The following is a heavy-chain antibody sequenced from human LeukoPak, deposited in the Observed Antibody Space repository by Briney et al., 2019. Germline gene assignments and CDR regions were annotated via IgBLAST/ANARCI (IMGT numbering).Heavy chain of an antibody. CDR3: ARPRCMGTSCSSTYYYYGMDV. CDR2: IIPIFGTA. D-gene: IGHD2-2*01. Sequence: GASVKVSCKASGGTFSSYAISWVRQAPGQGLEWMGGIIPIFGTANYAQKFQGRVTITADESTSTAYMELSSLRSEDTAVYYCARPRCMGTSCSSTYYYYGMDVWGQGTTVTVSS. CDR1: GGTFSSYA. J-gene: IGHJ6*02. V-gene: IGHV1-69*13.